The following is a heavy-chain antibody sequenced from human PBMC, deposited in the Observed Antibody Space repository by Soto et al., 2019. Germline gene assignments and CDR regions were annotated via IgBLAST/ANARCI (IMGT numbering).Heavy chain of an antibody. CDR2: ISTYKKDT. D-gene: IGHD2-15*01. J-gene: IGHJ4*02. CDR1: GYTFTNYG. Sequence: QVQLVQSGAEVKKPGASVKVSCKASGYTFTNYGITWVRQAPGQGLEWMGWISTYKKDTDYAQKLQGRVTMTTDTSTSTAYMELRSLGSDDTGVYYCESSDIGIYRDWGQGTLVIVSS. V-gene: IGHV1-18*01. CDR3: ESSDIGIYRD.